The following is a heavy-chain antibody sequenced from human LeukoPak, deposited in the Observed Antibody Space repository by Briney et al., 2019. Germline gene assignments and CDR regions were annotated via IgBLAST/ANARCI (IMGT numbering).Heavy chain of an antibody. J-gene: IGHJ6*02. V-gene: IGHV4-59*01. CDR3: ARGSGSPPHYYGMDV. CDR2: IYYSGST. CDR1: GGSITRNH. Sequence: SETLSLTCTASGGSITRNHWSWIRQPPGKGLEWIGYIYYSGSTNYNPSLKSRVTISVDTSKNQFSLKLSSVTAADTAVYYCARGSGSPPHYYGMDVWGQGTTVTVSS. D-gene: IGHD3-10*01.